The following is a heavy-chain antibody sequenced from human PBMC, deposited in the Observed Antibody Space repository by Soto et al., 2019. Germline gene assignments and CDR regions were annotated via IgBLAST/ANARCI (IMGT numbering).Heavy chain of an antibody. V-gene: IGHV3-23*01. CDR1: GFTFSNYA. CDR3: AKDRMITFGGVLDQATFDY. CDR2: ISGSGGST. J-gene: IGHJ4*02. D-gene: IGHD3-16*02. Sequence: EVQLLESGGGLVQPGGSLRLSCAASGFTFSNYAMNWVRQAPGKGLEWVALISGSGGSTYYADSVKGRFTISRDNCKNTLDLQMNSLRAEDTAVYYCAKDRMITFGGVLDQATFDYLGQGTLVTVSS.